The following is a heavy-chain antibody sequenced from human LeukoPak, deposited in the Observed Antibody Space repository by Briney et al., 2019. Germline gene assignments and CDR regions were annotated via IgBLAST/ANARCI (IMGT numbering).Heavy chain of an antibody. Sequence: SETQSLTCAVYGGSLSGYYWSWIRQPPGKGLEWIGEINHSGSTNYNPSLKSRVTISVDTSKNQFSLKLSSVTAADTAVYYCARPQWLGAFDIWGQGTMVTVSS. J-gene: IGHJ3*02. CDR3: ARPQWLGAFDI. V-gene: IGHV4-34*01. D-gene: IGHD6-19*01. CDR2: INHSGST. CDR1: GGSLSGYY.